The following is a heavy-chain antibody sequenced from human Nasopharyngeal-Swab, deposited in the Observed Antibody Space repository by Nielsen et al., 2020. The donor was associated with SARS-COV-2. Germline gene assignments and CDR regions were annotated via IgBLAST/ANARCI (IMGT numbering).Heavy chain of an antibody. CDR3: VRNEI. Sequence: ETLSLTCGGSGFTFSDYWMSWVRQSPEKGLEWVANIKQDGTLKSYVDSVKGRFIISRDNAKNSLDLQMNSLRVEDTAVYYCVRNEIWGQGTQVTVSS. CDR1: GFTFSDYW. CDR2: IKQDGTLK. J-gene: IGHJ4*02. V-gene: IGHV3-7*03.